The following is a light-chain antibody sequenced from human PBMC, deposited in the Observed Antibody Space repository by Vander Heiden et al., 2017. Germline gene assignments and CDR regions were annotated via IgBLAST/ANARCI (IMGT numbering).Light chain of an antibody. Sequence: DIQMTQSPSSLSASVGDRVTITCRASQSISSYLNWYQQKPGKAPKLLIYAASSLQSGVPSRFSGSGSGTDFTLTISMLQPEDIATYYCQQSDSTLRTFGQGTKVEIK. V-gene: IGKV1-39*01. CDR3: QQSDSTLRT. CDR1: QSISSY. CDR2: AAS. J-gene: IGKJ1*01.